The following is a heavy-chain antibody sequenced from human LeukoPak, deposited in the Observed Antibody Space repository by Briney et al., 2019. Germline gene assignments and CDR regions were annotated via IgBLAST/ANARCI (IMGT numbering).Heavy chain of an antibody. CDR3: AKAGSGYYVYFDY. D-gene: IGHD3-22*01. J-gene: IGHJ4*02. Sequence: GGSLRLSCAASGFTFSSYGMHWVRQAPGKGLEWVAVISYDGSNKYYADSVKGRFTISRDNSKNTLYVQMNSLRAEDTAVYYCAKAGSGYYVYFDYWGQGTLVTVSS. V-gene: IGHV3-30*18. CDR2: ISYDGSNK. CDR1: GFTFSSYG.